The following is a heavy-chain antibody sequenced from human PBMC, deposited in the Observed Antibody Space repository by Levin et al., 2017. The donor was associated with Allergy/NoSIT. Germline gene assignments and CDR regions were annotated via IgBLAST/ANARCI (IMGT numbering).Heavy chain of an antibody. CDR1: GGSIRDSSYY. V-gene: IGHV4-39*07. J-gene: IGHJ5*02. D-gene: IGHD6-19*01. CDR3: AKVGGLAVAGTDHWHEP. Sequence: SETLSLTCTVSGGSIRDSSYYWGWIRQPPGKGLEWIGCVYYRGTTYYNPSLQSRVTISVDMSKNQFSLKVSSVAAADTAVYYCAKVGGLAVAGTDHWHEPRGQGTLVTVSS. CDR2: VYYRGTT.